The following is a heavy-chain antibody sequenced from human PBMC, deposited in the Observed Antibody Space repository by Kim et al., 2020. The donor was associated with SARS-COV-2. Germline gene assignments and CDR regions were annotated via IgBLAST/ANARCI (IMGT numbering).Heavy chain of an antibody. CDR2: ISYDGSNK. V-gene: IGHV3-30*03. Sequence: GGSLRLSCAASGFTFSSYGMHWVRQAPGKGLEWVAVISYDGSNKYYADSVKGRFTISRDNSKNTLYLQMNSLRAEDTAVYYCAGVWFGESHFDYWGQGTLVTVSS. D-gene: IGHD3-10*01. CDR3: AGVWFGESHFDY. J-gene: IGHJ4*02. CDR1: GFTFSSYG.